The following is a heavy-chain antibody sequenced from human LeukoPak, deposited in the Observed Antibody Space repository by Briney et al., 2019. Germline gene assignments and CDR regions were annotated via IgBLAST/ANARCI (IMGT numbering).Heavy chain of an antibody. CDR3: WTPGGEWFGESPSYFDY. Sequence: ASVKVSCKASGYTFIGYYMHWVRQAPGQGLEWMGWINPNSGGTNYAQKFQGRVTMTRETYISTAYMELSRLRCDDTAVHYCWTPGGEWFGESPSYFDYWGQGTLVTVSS. CDR1: GYTFIGYY. V-gene: IGHV1-2*02. D-gene: IGHD3-10*01. J-gene: IGHJ4*02. CDR2: INPNSGGT.